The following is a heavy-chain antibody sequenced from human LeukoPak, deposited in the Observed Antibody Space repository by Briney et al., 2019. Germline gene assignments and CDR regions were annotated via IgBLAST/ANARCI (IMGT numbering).Heavy chain of an antibody. Sequence: GGSLRLSCAASGLTFSIYWMTWVRQAPGKGLEWVANIRQDGSEKYYVDSVRGRFTISRDNAKNSLYLQMNSLRAEDTAVYYCAKHKVSTPKYYFDYWGQGTLVTVSS. D-gene: IGHD5/OR15-5a*01. CDR1: GLTFSIYW. V-gene: IGHV3-7*03. J-gene: IGHJ4*02. CDR3: AKHKVSTPKYYFDY. CDR2: IRQDGSEK.